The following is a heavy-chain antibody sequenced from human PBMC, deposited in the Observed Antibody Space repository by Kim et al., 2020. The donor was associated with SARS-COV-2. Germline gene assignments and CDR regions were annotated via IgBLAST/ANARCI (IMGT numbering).Heavy chain of an antibody. CDR3: AIREPMVRGAIYYYYYGMDV. CDR2: INAGNGNT. D-gene: IGHD3-10*01. J-gene: IGHJ6*02. CDR1: GYTFTSYA. V-gene: IGHV1-3*01. Sequence: ASVKVSCKASGYTFTSYAMHWVRQAPGQRLEWMGWINAGNGNTKYSQKFQGRVTITRDTSASTANMELSSLRSEDTAVYYCAIREPMVRGAIYYYYYGMDVWGQGTTVTVSS.